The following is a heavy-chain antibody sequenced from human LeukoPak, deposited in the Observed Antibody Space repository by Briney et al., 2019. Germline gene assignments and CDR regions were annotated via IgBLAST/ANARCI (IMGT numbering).Heavy chain of an antibody. Sequence: PGGSLRLSCAASGFTFSSYAMSWVRQAPGKGLEWVSAISGSGGSTYYADSVKGRFTISRDNSKNTLYLQMNSLRAEVTAVYYCANPYYYDSSGYYPDAFDIWGQGTMVTVSS. V-gene: IGHV3-23*01. D-gene: IGHD3-22*01. CDR1: GFTFSSYA. CDR2: ISGSGGST. J-gene: IGHJ3*02. CDR3: ANPYYYDSSGYYPDAFDI.